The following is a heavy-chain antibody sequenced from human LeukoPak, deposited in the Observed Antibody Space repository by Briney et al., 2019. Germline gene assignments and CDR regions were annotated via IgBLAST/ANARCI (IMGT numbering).Heavy chain of an antibody. V-gene: IGHV1-2*02. CDR3: ARSSPVVPVDY. Sequence: ASVKVSCKASGYTFTGYYMHWVRQPPGQGLEWMGWINPNSGGTNYAQKFQGRVTMTRDTPISTAYMELSRLRPDDTAVYYCARSSPVVPVDYWGQGTLVTVSS. D-gene: IGHD4-23*01. CDR2: INPNSGGT. J-gene: IGHJ4*02. CDR1: GYTFTGYY.